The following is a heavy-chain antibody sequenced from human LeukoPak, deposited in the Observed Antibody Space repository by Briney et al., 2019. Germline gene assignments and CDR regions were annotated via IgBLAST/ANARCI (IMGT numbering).Heavy chain of an antibody. V-gene: IGHV3-30*18. CDR2: ISYDGSNK. J-gene: IGHJ4*02. D-gene: IGHD3-22*01. Sequence: GGSLRLSCAASGFTFSRYGMHWVRQAPGKGLEWVADISYDGSNKYYADSVKGRFTISRDNSKNTLYLQMNSLRAEDTAVYYCAKDWGVVVITMGLDYWGQGTLVTVSS. CDR3: AKDWGVVVITMGLDY. CDR1: GFTFSRYG.